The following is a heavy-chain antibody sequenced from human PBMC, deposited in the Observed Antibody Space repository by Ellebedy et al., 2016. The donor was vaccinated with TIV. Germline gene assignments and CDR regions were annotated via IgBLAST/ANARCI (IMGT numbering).Heavy chain of an antibody. CDR3: ARGAANVAFGELYDWFHP. CDR2: INPKSGAT. J-gene: IGHJ5*02. V-gene: IGHV1-2*02. Sequence: AASVKVSCKASGYTLSGYYIHWVRQAPGQGLEWMGWINPKSGATNYAQKFLARVTMTRDTSISTVYMELTRLRSDDTAVYYCARGAANVAFGELYDWFHPWGQGSLVTVSS. D-gene: IGHD3-10*01. CDR1: GYTLSGYY.